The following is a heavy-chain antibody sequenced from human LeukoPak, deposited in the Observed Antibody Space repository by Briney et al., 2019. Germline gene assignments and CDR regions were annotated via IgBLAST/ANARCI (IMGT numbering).Heavy chain of an antibody. CDR1: GFTVSNNY. D-gene: IGHD3-10*01. Sequence: GGSLRLSCAASGFTVSNNYMSWVRQAPGKGLEWVSVIYSGGYTYYADSVKGRFTISRDNSKNTLYLQMNSLRAEDTAVYYCAKDRVRGVTLFDYWGQGTLVTVSS. V-gene: IGHV3-66*01. CDR2: IYSGGYT. CDR3: AKDRVRGVTLFDY. J-gene: IGHJ4*02.